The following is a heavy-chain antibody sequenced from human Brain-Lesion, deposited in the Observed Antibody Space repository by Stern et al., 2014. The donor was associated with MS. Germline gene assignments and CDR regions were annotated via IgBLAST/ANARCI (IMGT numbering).Heavy chain of an antibody. CDR2: VNNDGRRT. Sequence: PLVESGGGLVQPGGSLRLSCAASGFTFSNYWMHWVRQAPGKGLVWVSRVNNDGRRTSYADSVKGRFTMSRDNAKNTLYLQMNSLRVEDTAIYYCARGERWFDSWGQGTLVTVSS. CDR1: GFTFSNYW. D-gene: IGHD3-10*01. CDR3: ARGERWFDS. J-gene: IGHJ5*01. V-gene: IGHV3-74*02.